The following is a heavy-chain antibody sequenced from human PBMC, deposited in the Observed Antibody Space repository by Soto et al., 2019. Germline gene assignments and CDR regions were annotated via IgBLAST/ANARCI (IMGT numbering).Heavy chain of an antibody. CDR3: AKEARCFGELLSSY. V-gene: IGHV3-30*18. J-gene: IGHJ4*02. CDR1: GFTFSSYG. Sequence: GGSLRLSCAASGFTFSSYGMHWVRQAPGKGLEWVAVISYDGSNKYYADSVKGRFTISRDNSKNTLYLQMNSLRAEDTAVYYCAKEARCFGELLSSYWGQGTLVTVSS. D-gene: IGHD3-10*01. CDR2: ISYDGSNK.